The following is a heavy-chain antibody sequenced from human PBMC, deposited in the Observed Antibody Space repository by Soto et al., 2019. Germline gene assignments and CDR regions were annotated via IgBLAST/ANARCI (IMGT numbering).Heavy chain of an antibody. CDR3: ARGEDAFFYYGLDV. CDR1: GGSITSSY. Sequence: SETLSLTCTVSGGSITSSYWSWIRRPPGKGLEWIAYIYDTGISGYTPSTSYNPSLKSRVTMPVDTSKSQFSLKLTSVTAADTAVYYCARGEDAFFYYGLDVWGQGITVTVSS. CDR2: IYDTGISGYTPST. V-gene: IGHV4-59*01. J-gene: IGHJ6*02.